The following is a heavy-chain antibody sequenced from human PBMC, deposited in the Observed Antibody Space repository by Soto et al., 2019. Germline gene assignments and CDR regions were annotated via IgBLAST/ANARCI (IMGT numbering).Heavy chain of an antibody. D-gene: IGHD3-10*01. V-gene: IGHV3-66*01. CDR3: ATNFGDYYGSGSL. Sequence: GGSLRLSCAASGFTVSSNYMSWVRQAPGKGLEWVSVIYSGGSTYYADSVKGRFTISRDNSKNTLYLQMNSLRAEDTAVYYCATNFGDYYGSGSLWGQGTLVTVSS. CDR2: IYSGGST. CDR1: GFTVSSNY. J-gene: IGHJ4*02.